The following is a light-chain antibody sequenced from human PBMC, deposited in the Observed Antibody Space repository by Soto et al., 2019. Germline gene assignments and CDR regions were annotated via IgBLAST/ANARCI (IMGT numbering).Light chain of an antibody. CDR3: GADHGSGSNFVVV. Sequence: QLVLTQPPSASASLGASVTLTCTLSSGYSNYKVDWYQQRPGKGPRFVMRVGTGGIVGSKGDGIPDRFSGLGSGLNRYLTIKNIHEEDESDYHCGADHGSGSNFVVVFGGGTKLTVL. CDR1: SGYSNYK. J-gene: IGLJ2*01. V-gene: IGLV9-49*01. CDR2: VGTGGIVG.